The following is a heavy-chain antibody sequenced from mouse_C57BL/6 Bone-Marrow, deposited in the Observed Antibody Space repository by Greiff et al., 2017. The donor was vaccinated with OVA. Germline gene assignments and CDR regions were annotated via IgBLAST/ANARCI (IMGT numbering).Heavy chain of an antibody. CDR2: IDPSDSYT. J-gene: IGHJ3*01. V-gene: IGHV1-59*01. Sequence: QVQLQQPGAELVRPGTSVKLSCKASGYTFTSYWMHWVKQRPGQGLEWIGVIDPSDSYTNYNQKFKGMATLTVDTSSSTAYMQLSSLTSEDSAVYYCASGYYGSRFAYWGQGTLVTVSA. CDR1: GYTFTSYW. CDR3: ASGYYGSRFAY. D-gene: IGHD1-1*01.